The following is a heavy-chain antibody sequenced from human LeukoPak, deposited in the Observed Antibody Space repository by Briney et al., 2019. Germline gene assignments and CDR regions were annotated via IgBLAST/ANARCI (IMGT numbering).Heavy chain of an antibody. CDR1: GFSFSTYG. V-gene: IGHV3-33*08. J-gene: IGHJ5*02. Sequence: GRSLRLSCAAYGFSFSTYGMHWVRQAPGERLESVAVIWYDGSHQYYADSVKGRFTISRDMSNNTLYLQMNNLRVDDTALYYCARDLGLRYGSGAYRFDPWGQGTQVIVSS. CDR3: ARDLGLRYGSGAYRFDP. D-gene: IGHD3-10*01. CDR2: IWYDGSHQ.